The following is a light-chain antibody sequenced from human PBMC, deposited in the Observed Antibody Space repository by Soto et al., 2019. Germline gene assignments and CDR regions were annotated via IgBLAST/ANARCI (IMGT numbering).Light chain of an antibody. V-gene: IGKV3-20*01. J-gene: IGKJ1*01. CDR1: QTVSSDY. CDR3: QQYGNSPQT. Sequence: EVVLTQSPGTLSLSPGERATLSCRASQTVSSDYLAWYQQKPGQAPRLLIYGASNRATGIPDRFSGSGSGTDCTLTISRLEPEDFAVYYCQQYGNSPQTFGQGTKVEIK. CDR2: GAS.